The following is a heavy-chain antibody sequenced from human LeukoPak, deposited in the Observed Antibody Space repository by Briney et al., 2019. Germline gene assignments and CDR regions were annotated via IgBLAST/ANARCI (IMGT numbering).Heavy chain of an antibody. D-gene: IGHD3-10*01. CDR3: AKGNYYGTGSYRSSFDY. CDR1: GFTFDDYA. Sequence: PDRSLRLSCAASGFTFDDYAMHWVRQAPGKGLEWVSGINWKSDNIGYADSVKGRFTISRDNAKNSLYLQMNSLRPEDTALYYCAKGNYYGTGSYRSSFDYWGQGTLVTVSS. CDR2: INWKSDNI. J-gene: IGHJ4*02. V-gene: IGHV3-9*01.